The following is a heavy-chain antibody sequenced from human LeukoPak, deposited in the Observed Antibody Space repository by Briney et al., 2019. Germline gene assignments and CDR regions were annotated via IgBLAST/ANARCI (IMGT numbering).Heavy chain of an antibody. D-gene: IGHD4-17*01. Sequence: SETLSLTCTVSGGSISHYYWSWIRQSPGKGLEWIGYIYYNGTTNYNPFLKSRVTISVDTSRNQFSLQLRSVTAADTAVYYCAREDPQTTVPEGMDVWGQGTTVIVS. CDR2: IYYNGTT. CDR1: GGSISHYY. CDR3: AREDPQTTVPEGMDV. V-gene: IGHV4-59*01. J-gene: IGHJ6*02.